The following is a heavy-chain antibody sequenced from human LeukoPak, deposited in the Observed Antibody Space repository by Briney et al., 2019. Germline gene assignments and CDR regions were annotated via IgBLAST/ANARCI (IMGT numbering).Heavy chain of an antibody. CDR1: GVSIIGYY. V-gene: IGHV4-39*07. CDR2: IYYTGNT. Sequence: SETLSLTCSVSGVSIIGYYWGWIRQPPGKGLEWIGNIYYTGNTYYNSSLKSRVTISVDTSKNQFSLKLSSVTAADTAVYYCARTNYDILTGQVYYFDYWGQGTLVTVSS. J-gene: IGHJ4*02. D-gene: IGHD3-9*01. CDR3: ARTNYDILTGQVYYFDY.